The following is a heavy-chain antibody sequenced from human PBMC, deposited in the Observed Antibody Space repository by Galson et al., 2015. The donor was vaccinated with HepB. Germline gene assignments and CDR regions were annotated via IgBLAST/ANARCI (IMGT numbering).Heavy chain of an antibody. CDR3: VREGTTFDY. D-gene: IGHD1-14*01. CDR2: IKQDGSQK. V-gene: IGHV3-7*01. CDR1: GFTFSSYW. J-gene: IGHJ4*02. Sequence: SLRLSCAASGFTFSSYWMTWVRQAPEKGLEWVANIKQDGSQKYYADSVRGRFTISRDNAKNSLYLQMNSLRAEDTAVYYCVREGTTFDYWGQGSLVTVSS.